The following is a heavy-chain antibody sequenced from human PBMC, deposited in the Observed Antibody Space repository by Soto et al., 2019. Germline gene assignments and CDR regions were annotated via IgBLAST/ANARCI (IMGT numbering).Heavy chain of an antibody. V-gene: IGHV5-51*01. J-gene: IGHJ6*02. Sequence: GESLKISCKGSGYSFTSYWIGWVRQMPGKGLEWMGIIYPGDSDTRYSPSFQGQVTISADKSISTAYLQMNSLRVDDTALYFCARGLGGYEILRGGDYYYAMDVWGQGITVTVSS. CDR3: ARGLGGYEILRGGDYYYAMDV. CDR2: IYPGDSDT. D-gene: IGHD3-9*01. CDR1: GYSFTSYW.